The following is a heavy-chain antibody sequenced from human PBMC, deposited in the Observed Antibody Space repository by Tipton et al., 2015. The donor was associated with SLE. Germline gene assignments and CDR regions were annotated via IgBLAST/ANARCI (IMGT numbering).Heavy chain of an antibody. J-gene: IGHJ5*02. CDR2: IYTGGNT. CDR3: AGHNDIRNGPHLDH. Sequence: TLSLTCTVSGGVISEYYWGWIRQPAGKGLEWIGRIYTGGNTAYNPSLKSRVTMSVDLSNKNFLLKLNSVTAADSAVYYCAGHNDIRNGPHLDHWGQGALVTVSS. CDR1: GGVISEYY. D-gene: IGHD2-8*01. V-gene: IGHV4-4*07.